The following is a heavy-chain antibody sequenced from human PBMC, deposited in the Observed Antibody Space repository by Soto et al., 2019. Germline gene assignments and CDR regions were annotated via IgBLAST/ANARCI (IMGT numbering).Heavy chain of an antibody. J-gene: IGHJ5*02. CDR2: IYYSGTT. CDR3: ARAASRYFDLLYAFAP. D-gene: IGHD3-9*01. Sequence: SEALSLTCTVSGASLSSGSYYWSWIRQPPGKGLEWLGYIYYSGTTKYNPSLTSRVTLSVDMSKNQFSLKLNSVTAADSAVYFCARAASRYFDLLYAFAPWGQGALVTVSS. V-gene: IGHV4-61*01. CDR1: GASLSSGSYY.